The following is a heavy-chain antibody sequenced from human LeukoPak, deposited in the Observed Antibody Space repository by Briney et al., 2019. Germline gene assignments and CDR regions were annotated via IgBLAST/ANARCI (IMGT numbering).Heavy chain of an antibody. CDR2: ISAYNGNT. CDR3: ARDRAYYYDSSGYYTLDY. CDR1: GYTFTSYS. J-gene: IGHJ4*02. V-gene: IGHV1-18*01. D-gene: IGHD3-22*01. Sequence: ASVKVSCKASGYTFTSYSISWVRQAPGQGLEWMGWISAYNGNTNYAQKLQGRVTMTTDTSTSTAYMELRSLRSDDTAVYYCARDRAYYYDSSGYYTLDYWGQGTLVTVSS.